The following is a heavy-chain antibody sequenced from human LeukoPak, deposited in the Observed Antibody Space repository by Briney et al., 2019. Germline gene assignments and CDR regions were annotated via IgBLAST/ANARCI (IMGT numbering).Heavy chain of an antibody. CDR2: ISGSGSTI. D-gene: IGHD1-14*01. V-gene: IGHV3-23*01. CDR3: ARENSAPES. Sequence: GGSLRLSCAASGFTFSSYAMSWVRQAPGKGLEWVSAISGSGSTIYYADSVKGRSTISRDNAKDTLYLQMNSLRAEDTAVYYCARENSAPESWGQGTLVTVSS. J-gene: IGHJ5*02. CDR1: GFTFSSYA.